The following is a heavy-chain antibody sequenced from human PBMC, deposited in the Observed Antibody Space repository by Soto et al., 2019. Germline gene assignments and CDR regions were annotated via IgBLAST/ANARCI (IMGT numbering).Heavy chain of an antibody. J-gene: IGHJ4*02. CDR1: GFAISRGYY. Sequence: LSLTCSVSGFAISRGYYWSWVRQPPGKGLEWIGSIYPSVSSYHNPSLATRLRLSIDTSKNQFTLNLTSVTAADTALYFCAREKVGTTFFDNWGKGIQVTVS. D-gene: IGHD1-1*01. CDR2: IYPSVSS. CDR3: AREKVGTTFFDN. V-gene: IGHV4-38-2*02.